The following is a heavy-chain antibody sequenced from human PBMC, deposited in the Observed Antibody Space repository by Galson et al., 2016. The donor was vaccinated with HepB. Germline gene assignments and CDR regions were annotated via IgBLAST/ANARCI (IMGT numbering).Heavy chain of an antibody. J-gene: IGHJ4*02. CDR3: ARHSHTVGLDF. V-gene: IGHV4-39*01. D-gene: IGHD1-26*01. CDR2: IYYSGIT. Sequence: SETLSLTCTVSGDSISSGRNFWGWIRQAPGKGLQWIGSIYYSGITHYNPSLKGRFTMSVDTSKTQFSLKLSSVTAADTAVYYCARHSHTVGLDFWGQGTLVTVSS. CDR1: GDSISSGRNF.